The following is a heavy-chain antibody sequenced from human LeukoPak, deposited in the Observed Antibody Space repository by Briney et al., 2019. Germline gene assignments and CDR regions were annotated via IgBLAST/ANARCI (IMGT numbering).Heavy chain of an antibody. D-gene: IGHD6-13*01. CDR2: IKQDGSEK. CDR3: ARRGTSSSWAHFDY. CDR1: GFTFSSYW. J-gene: IGHJ4*02. Sequence: GGSLRLSCAASGFTFSSYWMAWVRQAPGKGLEWVAKIKQDGSEKYYVDSVKGRFTISRDNAKNSLYLQMNSLGAEDTAVYYCARRGTSSSWAHFDYWGQGTLVTVSS. V-gene: IGHV3-7*05.